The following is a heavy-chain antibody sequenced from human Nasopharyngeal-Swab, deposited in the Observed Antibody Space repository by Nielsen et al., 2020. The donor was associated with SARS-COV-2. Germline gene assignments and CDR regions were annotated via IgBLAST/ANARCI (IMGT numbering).Heavy chain of an antibody. J-gene: IGHJ4*02. D-gene: IGHD1-20*01. CDR2: INPSGGST. Sequence: ASVKVSCKASGYTFTNYYMHWVRQAPGQGLEWMGIINPSGGSTSYAQKFQGRVTMTRDTSTSTVYMERSSLRSEDTAVYYCARAYNWNDGGDYWGQGTLVTVSS. CDR3: ARAYNWNDGGDY. CDR1: GYTFTNYY. V-gene: IGHV1-46*01.